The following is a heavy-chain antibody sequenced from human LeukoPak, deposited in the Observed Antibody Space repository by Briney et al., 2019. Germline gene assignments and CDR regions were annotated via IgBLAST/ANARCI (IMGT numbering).Heavy chain of an antibody. Sequence: GESLKISCKGSGYSFTSYWIGLVRQMPGKGPEWMAIIYPGDSDTRYSRSFQGQVTISVDKSISTAYLQWSSLKASDTAMYYCARANYYDSSGYWGYFQHWGQGTLVTVSS. J-gene: IGHJ1*01. CDR3: ARANYYDSSGYWGYFQH. CDR1: GYSFTSYW. V-gene: IGHV5-51*01. CDR2: IYPGDSDT. D-gene: IGHD3-22*01.